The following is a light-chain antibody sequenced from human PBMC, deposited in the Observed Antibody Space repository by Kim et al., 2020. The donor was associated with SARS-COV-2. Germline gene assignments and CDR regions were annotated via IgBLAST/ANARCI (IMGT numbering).Light chain of an antibody. J-gene: IGKJ2*01. CDR2: DAS. CDR1: QSITRW. CDR3: HQYNSYSHT. V-gene: IGKV1-5*01. Sequence: SAAVGDRVTMTCRASQSITRWFAWYQQKPAKAPKLLIYDASSLKRGVPSRVSGSGSGTEFPLTISSLQPDDFATYYCHQYNSYSHTFGQGTKLEF.